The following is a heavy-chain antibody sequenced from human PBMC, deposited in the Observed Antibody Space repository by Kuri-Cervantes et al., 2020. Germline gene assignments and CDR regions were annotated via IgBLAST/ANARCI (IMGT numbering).Heavy chain of an antibody. D-gene: IGHD3-10*01. J-gene: IGHJ3*01. CDR1: GYTFTSYG. Sequence: ASVKVSCKASGYTFTSYGINWVRQATGQGLEWMGWMNPNSGNTGYAQKFQGRVTMTRNTSISTAYMELSSLRSEDTAVYYCARGEKGWPYYPDPGGAFDFWGQGTMVTVSS. V-gene: IGHV1-8*02. CDR2: MNPNSGNT. CDR3: ARGEKGWPYYPDPGGAFDF.